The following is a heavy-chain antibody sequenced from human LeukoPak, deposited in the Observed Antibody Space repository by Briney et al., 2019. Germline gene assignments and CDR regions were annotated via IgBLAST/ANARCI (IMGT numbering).Heavy chain of an antibody. V-gene: IGHV3-9*01. CDR2: ISWNSGSI. CDR1: GFTFDDYA. J-gene: IGHJ4*02. CDR3: XXXXSGSGWYYFDY. D-gene: IGHD6-19*01. Sequence: GGSLRLSCAASGFTFDDYAMHWVRHAPGKGLEWVSGISWNSGSIGYADSVKGRFTISRDNAKNSLYLQMNSLRAEDTALYYXXXXXSGSGWYYFDYWGQGTLVTVSS.